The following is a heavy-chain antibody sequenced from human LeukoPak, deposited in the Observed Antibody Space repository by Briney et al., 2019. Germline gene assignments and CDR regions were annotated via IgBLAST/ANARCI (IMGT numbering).Heavy chain of an antibody. CDR2: ISGSGGTT. D-gene: IGHD5-12*01. CDR1: GFTFSSYV. CDR3: ASSEIVATHHYFDY. J-gene: IGHJ4*02. V-gene: IGHV3-23*01. Sequence: PGGSLRLSCAASGFTFSSYVMSWVRQAPGKGLDWVSVISGSGGTTYYADSVKGRFTISRDNAKNSLYLQMNSLRAEDTAVYYCASSEIVATHHYFDYWGQGTLVTVSS.